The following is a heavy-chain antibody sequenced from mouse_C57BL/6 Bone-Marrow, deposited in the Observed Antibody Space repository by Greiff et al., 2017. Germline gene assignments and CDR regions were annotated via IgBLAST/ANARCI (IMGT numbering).Heavy chain of an antibody. J-gene: IGHJ1*03. CDR1: GFSFTSYG. CDR3: ARNYYGSSYWYFDV. D-gene: IGHD1-1*01. CDR2: IWSGGST. V-gene: IGHV2-2*01. Sequence: VQLQQSGPGLVQPSQSLSITCTVSGFSFTSYGVHWVRQSPGKGLEWLGVIWSGGSTDYNAAFISRLSISKDNSKSQVFFKMNSLQADDTALYYCARNYYGSSYWYFDVWGTGTTVTVSS.